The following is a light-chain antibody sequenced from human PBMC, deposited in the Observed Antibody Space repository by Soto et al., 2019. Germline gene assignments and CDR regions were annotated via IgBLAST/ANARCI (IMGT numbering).Light chain of an antibody. CDR1: SSDVGSHNL. J-gene: IGLJ7*01. CDR2: EVS. V-gene: IGLV2-23*02. CDR3: CSYGGSRAV. Sequence: QSVLTQPASVSGSPGQSITISCTGTSSDVGSHNLVSWYQQHPGQAPKLMIYEVSKRPLGVSARFSASKSGNTASLTISGLQAEDEADYYRCSYGGSRAVFGGGTQPTVL.